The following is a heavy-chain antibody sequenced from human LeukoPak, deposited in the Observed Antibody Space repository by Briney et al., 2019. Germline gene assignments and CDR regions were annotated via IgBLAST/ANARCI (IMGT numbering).Heavy chain of an antibody. CDR1: GFTFSSYS. J-gene: IGHJ6*03. D-gene: IGHD2-2*01. Sequence: GGSLRLSCAASGFTFSSYSMNWVRQAPGKGLEWVAIINQDGSLKYYVDSVKGRFTISRDNPKNSLYLQMDSLRAEDTAVYFCARDRGYCTSTNCYGFYYYMDVWGKGTTVTVSS. CDR3: ARDRGYCTSTNCYGFYYYMDV. CDR2: INQDGSLK. V-gene: IGHV3-7*01.